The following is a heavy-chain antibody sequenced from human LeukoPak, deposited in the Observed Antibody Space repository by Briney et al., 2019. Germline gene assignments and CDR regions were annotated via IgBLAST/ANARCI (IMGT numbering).Heavy chain of an antibody. CDR1: VCTVTSYA. CDR2: RIPICGRA. J-gene: IGHJ3*02. V-gene: IGHV1-69*05. CDR3: AKPFNDSSGEASDI. Sequence: SVRVSLTAAVCTVTSYAICWVRPAPGHGQEWVGGRIPICGRANYAQTFQGRVTITTDESTSTAYMELSCLRSEDTAVYYCAKPFNDSSGEASDISGQGTMVTVSS. D-gene: IGHD3-22*01.